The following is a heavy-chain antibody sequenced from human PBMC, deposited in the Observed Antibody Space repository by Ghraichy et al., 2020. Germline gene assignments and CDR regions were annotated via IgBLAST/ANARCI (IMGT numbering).Heavy chain of an antibody. CDR1: GFTFSTYD. Sequence: GESLNISCAASGFTFSTYDMHWVRQATGKGLEWVSAIGTAGDTFYAGSVKGRFTISRENGKSSLYLQMNSLRAGDTAVYYCAKEGGRSSTNCYDGMDVWGQGTTVTVSS. CDR2: IGTAGDT. D-gene: IGHD2-2*01. CDR3: AKEGGRSSTNCYDGMDV. J-gene: IGHJ6*02. V-gene: IGHV3-13*01.